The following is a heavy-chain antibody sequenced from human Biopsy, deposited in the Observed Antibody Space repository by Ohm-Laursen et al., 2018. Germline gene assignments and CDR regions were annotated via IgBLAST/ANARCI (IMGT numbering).Heavy chain of an antibody. D-gene: IGHD3-10*01. CDR1: GFTFGDYY. CDR3: ETDGAGSYNEN. J-gene: IGHJ4*02. CDR2: ISGSGVTK. Sequence: SLRLSCAAPGFTFGDYYMSWIRQAPGKGLEWLSYISGSGVTKMYADSVKGRFTVSRDNAKNSLYLEMNNLTVEDTAVYYCETDGAGSYNENWGQGTLVRVSS. V-gene: IGHV3-11*01.